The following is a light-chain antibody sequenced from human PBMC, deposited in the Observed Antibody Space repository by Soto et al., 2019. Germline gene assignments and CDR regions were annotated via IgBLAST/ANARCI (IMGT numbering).Light chain of an antibody. CDR1: SSDVGGYNY. V-gene: IGLV2-11*01. CDR3: CSYGGSNNFV. Sequence: QSVLTQPRSVSGSPGQSVTISCTGTSSDVGGYNYVSWYQEQPGKAPKLMIYDVSKRPSGVPDRFSGSKSGNTASLTISGLQAEDEADYYCCSYGGSNNFVFGTGTKVTVL. CDR2: DVS. J-gene: IGLJ1*01.